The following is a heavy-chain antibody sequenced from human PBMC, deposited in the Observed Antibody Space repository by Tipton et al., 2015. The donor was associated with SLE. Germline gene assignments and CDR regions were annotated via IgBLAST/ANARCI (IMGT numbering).Heavy chain of an antibody. CDR1: GGTFSSYA. Sequence: QSGPEVKKPGSSVKVSCKASGGTFSSYAISWVRQAPGQGLEWMGGIIPIFGTANYAQKLQGRVTMTTDTSTSTAYMELRSLRSDDTAVYYCAREEDYYYYGMDVWGQGTTVIVSS. V-gene: IGHV1-69*05. CDR3: AREEDYYYYGMDV. J-gene: IGHJ6*02. CDR2: IIPIFGTA.